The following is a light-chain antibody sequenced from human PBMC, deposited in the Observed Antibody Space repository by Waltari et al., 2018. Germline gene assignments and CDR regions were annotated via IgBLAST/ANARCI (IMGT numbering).Light chain of an antibody. V-gene: IGKV3-15*01. CDR1: QSMGSH. Sequence: DIVMTQSPATLSVSPGERATLSCRASQSMGSHLAWHQHKPGQAPIFLIYGASTMATCTPASSSGSGSGTEFTLNISSLQSADFAVYYCQKYNNWPETFGPGTKVDIK. CDR2: GAS. CDR3: QKYNNWPET. J-gene: IGKJ1*01.